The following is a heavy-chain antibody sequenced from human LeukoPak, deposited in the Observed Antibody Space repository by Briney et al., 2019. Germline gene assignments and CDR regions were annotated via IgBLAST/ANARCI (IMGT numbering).Heavy chain of an antibody. Sequence: GASVKVSCKASGYTFTSYAMHWVRQAPGQRLEWMGWINAGNGNTKYSQKFQGRVTMTRNTSISTAYMELSSLRSEDTAVYYCAKRGYSYGEFDSWGQGTLVTVSS. CDR3: AKRGYSYGEFDS. J-gene: IGHJ4*02. V-gene: IGHV1-3*01. CDR2: INAGNGNT. CDR1: GYTFTSYA. D-gene: IGHD5-18*01.